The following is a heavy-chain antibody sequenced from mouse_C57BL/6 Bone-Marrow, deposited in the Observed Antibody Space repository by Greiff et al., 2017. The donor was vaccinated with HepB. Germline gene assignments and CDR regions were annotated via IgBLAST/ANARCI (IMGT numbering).Heavy chain of an antibody. CDR1: GFNIKDDY. Sequence: EVQLQQSGAELVRPGASVKLSCTASGFNIKDDYMHWVTQRPEQGLEWIGWFDPENGDTEYASKFPGKATITADTSSNTAYLQLSSLTSEDTAVYYCTTTVVAFYWYFDVWGTGTTVTVSS. V-gene: IGHV14-4*01. J-gene: IGHJ1*03. CDR2: FDPENGDT. D-gene: IGHD1-1*01. CDR3: TTTVVAFYWYFDV.